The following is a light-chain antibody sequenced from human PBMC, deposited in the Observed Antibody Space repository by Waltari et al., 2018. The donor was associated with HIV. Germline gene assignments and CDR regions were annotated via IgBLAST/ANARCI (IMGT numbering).Light chain of an antibody. J-gene: IGLJ3*02. V-gene: IGLV1-40*01. CDR1: SSNIGAGYD. CDR2: GTS. Sequence: QSVLTQPPSVSGAPGQRVTISCTGRSSNIGAGYDVPWYKQLPGTAPKLLIYGTSNRPSGVPDRFSASKCGTSASLAITGLQAEDEADYYCQSYDSSLSGKVFGGGTKLTVL. CDR3: QSYDSSLSGKV.